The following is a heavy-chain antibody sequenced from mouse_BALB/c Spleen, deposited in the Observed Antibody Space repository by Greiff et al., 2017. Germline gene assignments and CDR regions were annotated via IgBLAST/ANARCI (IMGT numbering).Heavy chain of an antibody. CDR2: IDPENGNT. D-gene: IGHD1-1*02. Sequence: VHLKQSGAELVRPGALVKLSCKASGFNIKDYYMHWVKQRPEQGLEWIGWIDPENGNTIYDPKFQGKASITADTSSNTAYLQLSSLTSEDTAVYYCARWVAYYFDYWGQGTTLTVSS. CDR3: ARWVAYYFDY. J-gene: IGHJ2*01. CDR1: GFNIKDYY. V-gene: IGHV14-1*02.